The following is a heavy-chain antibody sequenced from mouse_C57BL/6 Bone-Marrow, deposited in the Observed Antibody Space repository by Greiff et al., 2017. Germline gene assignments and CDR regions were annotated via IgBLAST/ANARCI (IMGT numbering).Heavy chain of an antibody. V-gene: IGHV1-82*01. J-gene: IGHJ3*01. CDR3: ARYWFAY. Sequence: LQESGPELVKPGASVMISCTASGYAFSSSWMNWVKQRPGKGLEWIGRIYPGDGDTNYNGKFKGKATLTADKSSSTAYMQLSSLTSEDSAVYFCARYWFAYWGQGTLVTVSA. CDR2: IYPGDGDT. CDR1: GYAFSSSW.